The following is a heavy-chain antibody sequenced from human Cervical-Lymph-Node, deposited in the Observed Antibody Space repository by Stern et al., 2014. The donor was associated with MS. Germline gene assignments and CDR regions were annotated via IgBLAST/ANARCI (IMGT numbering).Heavy chain of an antibody. CDR1: GFTFLSSA. D-gene: IGHD3-10*01. CDR3: AAEGEYIRSGIYHYTGMDV. V-gene: IGHV1-58*02. Sequence: QLVQSGPEVKRSGTSVRVSCKASGFTFLSSAMQWVRQARGQHLEWIGFIVVARADTRYAQKFHDRVTISRDMSTSTVNMELSSLRSEDTAVYYCAAEGEYIRSGIYHYTGMDVWGQGTTVTVSS. CDR2: IVVARADT. J-gene: IGHJ6*02.